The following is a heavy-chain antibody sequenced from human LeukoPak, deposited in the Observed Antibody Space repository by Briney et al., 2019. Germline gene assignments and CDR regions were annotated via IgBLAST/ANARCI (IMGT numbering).Heavy chain of an antibody. CDR1: GYTFTGYY. D-gene: IGHD3-10*01. J-gene: IGHJ3*02. Sequence: GASVKVSCKASGYTFTGYYMHWVRQAPGQGVEWMGWINPNSGGTNYAQKFQGRVTMTRDTSISTAYMELSRLRSDDTAVFYCARDPSGRLRGAFDIWGQGTLVTVSS. V-gene: IGHV1-2*02. CDR3: ARDPSGRLRGAFDI. CDR2: INPNSGGT.